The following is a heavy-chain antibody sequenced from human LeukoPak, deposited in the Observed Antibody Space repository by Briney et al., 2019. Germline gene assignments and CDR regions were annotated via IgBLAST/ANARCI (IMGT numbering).Heavy chain of an antibody. D-gene: IGHD2-8*01. J-gene: IGHJ6*03. CDR2: IKQEGSAR. CDR1: GFSFSSYW. V-gene: IGHV3-7*01. CDR3: AKDRCSNGIGCLYYYMDV. Sequence: PGGSLRLSCVASGFSFSSYWMSWVRQTPGKGLEWVANIKQEGSARYYVDSVTGRFTISRDNAMNSLYLQMNSLRAEDTAVYYCAKDRCSNGIGCLYYYMDVWGKGTTVTISS.